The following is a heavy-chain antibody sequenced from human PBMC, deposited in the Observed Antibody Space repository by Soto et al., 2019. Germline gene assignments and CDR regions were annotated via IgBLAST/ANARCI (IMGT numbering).Heavy chain of an antibody. CDR2: ISYSGST. CDR3: ARATPYGDYALDY. V-gene: IGHV4-59*01. CDR1: GGSIWSYY. J-gene: IGHJ4*02. Sequence: SETLSLTXTVSGGSIWSYYWIWIRQPPGKGLEWIGYISYSGSTNYNPSLKSRPTISVDTSKNQFSLKLRSVTAADTAVYYCARATPYGDYALDYWGQGTLVTVSS. D-gene: IGHD4-17*01.